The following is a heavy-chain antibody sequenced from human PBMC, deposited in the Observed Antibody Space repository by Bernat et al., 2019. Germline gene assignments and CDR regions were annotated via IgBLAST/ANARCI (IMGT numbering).Heavy chain of an antibody. CDR2: ISGSGCST. D-gene: IGHD3-10*01. CDR3: AKVLRGFGIRWGDY. CDR1: GFTFSSYA. J-gene: IGHJ4*02. V-gene: IGHV3-23*01. Sequence: EVQLLESGGGLVQPGGSLRLSCAASGFTFSSYAMSWVRQAPGKGLEWVSAISGSGCSTYYADSVKGRFTISRDNSKNTLYLQMNSLRAEDTAVYYCAKVLRGFGIRWGDYWGQGTLVTVSS.